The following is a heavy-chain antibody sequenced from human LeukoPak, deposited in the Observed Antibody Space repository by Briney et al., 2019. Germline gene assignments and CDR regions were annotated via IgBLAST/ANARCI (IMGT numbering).Heavy chain of an antibody. CDR1: GFTFSSYE. CDR2: ISSSGSTI. V-gene: IGHV3-48*03. J-gene: IGHJ5*02. D-gene: IGHD2-15*01. CDR3: ARGGDCSGGSCQDNWFDP. Sequence: GGSLRLSCAASGFTFSSYEMNWVRQAPGKGLEGVSYISSSGSTIYYADSVKGRFTISRDNAKNSLYLQMNSLRAEDTAVYYCARGGDCSGGSCQDNWFDPWGQGTLVTVSS.